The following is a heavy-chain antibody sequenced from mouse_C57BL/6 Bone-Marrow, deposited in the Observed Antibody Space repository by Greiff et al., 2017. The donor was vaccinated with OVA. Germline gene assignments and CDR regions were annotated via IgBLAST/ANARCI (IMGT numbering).Heavy chain of an antibody. J-gene: IGHJ2*01. CDR3: ARHPYDYDGVRYFDY. D-gene: IGHD2-4*01. CDR2: INPNNGGT. Sequence: EVQLQQSGPELVKPGASVKISCKASGYTFTDYYMNWVKQSHGKSLEWIGDINPNNGGTSYNQKFKGKATLTVDKSSSTAYMELRSLTSEDSAVYYCARHPYDYDGVRYFDYWGQGTTLTVSS. CDR1: GYTFTDYY. V-gene: IGHV1-26*01.